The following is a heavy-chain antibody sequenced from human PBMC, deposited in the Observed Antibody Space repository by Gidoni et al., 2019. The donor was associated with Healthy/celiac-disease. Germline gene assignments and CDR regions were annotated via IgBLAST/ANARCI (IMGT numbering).Heavy chain of an antibody. Sequence: EVQLVESGGGLVQPGGSLRLSCAASGFTFSSYSMNWVRQAPGKGLEWVSYISSSSSTIYYADSVKGRFTISRDNAKNSLYLQMNSLRDEDTAVYYCAREGGDYPVRGRNNWFDPWGQGTLVTVSS. D-gene: IGHD4-17*01. CDR3: AREGGDYPVRGRNNWFDP. CDR2: ISSSSSTI. J-gene: IGHJ5*02. CDR1: GFTFSSYS. V-gene: IGHV3-48*02.